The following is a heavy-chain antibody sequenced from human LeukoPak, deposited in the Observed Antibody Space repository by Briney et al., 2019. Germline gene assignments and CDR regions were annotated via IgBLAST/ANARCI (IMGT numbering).Heavy chain of an antibody. Sequence: SETLSLTCTVSGSSISSYYWSWIRQPPGKGLEWIGYIYYSGSTNYNPSLKSRVTISVDTSKNQFSLKLSSVTAADTAVYYCARGSSSRKPIDYWGQGTLVTVSS. CDR3: ARGSSSRKPIDY. J-gene: IGHJ4*02. V-gene: IGHV4-59*01. D-gene: IGHD6-13*01. CDR2: IYYSGST. CDR1: GSSISSYY.